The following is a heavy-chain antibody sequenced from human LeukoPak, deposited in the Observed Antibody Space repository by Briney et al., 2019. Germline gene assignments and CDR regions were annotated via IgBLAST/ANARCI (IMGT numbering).Heavy chain of an antibody. Sequence: SETLSLTCTVSGGSISSYYWSWIRQPPGKGLEWIGYTYYSGSTNYNPSLKSRVTISVDTSKNQFSLKLSSVTAADTAVYYCARTYYYGSGSYYVPTYYFDYWGQGTLVTVSS. J-gene: IGHJ4*02. CDR2: TYYSGST. CDR3: ARTYYYGSGSYYVPTYYFDY. D-gene: IGHD3-10*01. V-gene: IGHV4-59*01. CDR1: GGSISSYY.